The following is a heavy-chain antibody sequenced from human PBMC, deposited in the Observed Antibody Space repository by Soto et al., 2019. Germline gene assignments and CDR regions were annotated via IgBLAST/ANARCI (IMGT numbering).Heavy chain of an antibody. J-gene: IGHJ2*01. V-gene: IGHV6-1*01. CDR1: VDSVSSNSAA. CDR2: TYYRSKWYN. D-gene: IGHD3-16*01. Sequence: SQTLSLTCAISVDSVSSNSAAWNWIRQSPSRGLEWLGRTYYRSKWYNDYAVSVKSRITITPDTSKHQFSLQLNSVTPEDTAVYYCARVRCGGPESENWYFELWGRGTLVTVSS. CDR3: ARVRCGGPESENWYFEL.